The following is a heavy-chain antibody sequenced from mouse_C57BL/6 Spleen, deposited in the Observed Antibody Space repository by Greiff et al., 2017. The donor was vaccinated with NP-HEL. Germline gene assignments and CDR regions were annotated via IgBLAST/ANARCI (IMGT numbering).Heavy chain of an antibody. Sequence: VQLVESGAELVKPGASVKLSCKASGYTFTEYTIHWVKQRSGQGLEWIGWFYPGSGSIKYNEKFKDKATLTADKSSSTVYMELRSLTSEDTAVYYCAREDYYYGSSYAYWGQGTLVTVSA. CDR3: AREDYYYGSSYAY. CDR2: FYPGSGSI. V-gene: IGHV1-62-2*01. D-gene: IGHD1-1*01. J-gene: IGHJ3*01. CDR1: GYTFTEYT.